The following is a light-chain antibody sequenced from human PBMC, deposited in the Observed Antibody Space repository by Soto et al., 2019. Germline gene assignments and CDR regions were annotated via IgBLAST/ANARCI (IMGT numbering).Light chain of an antibody. CDR1: QSLLHSNGYIY. CDR3: QQYGSSPWT. CDR2: LGS. V-gene: IGKV2-28*01. Sequence: DIVMTQSPLSLPVAPVVPAPISCRFSQSLLHSNGYIYLDWYLQKAGQSPQLLFYLGSNRASGVAERISGSGSGTDFTLTISRLEPEDFAVYYWQQYGSSPWTFGQGTKVDIK. J-gene: IGKJ1*01.